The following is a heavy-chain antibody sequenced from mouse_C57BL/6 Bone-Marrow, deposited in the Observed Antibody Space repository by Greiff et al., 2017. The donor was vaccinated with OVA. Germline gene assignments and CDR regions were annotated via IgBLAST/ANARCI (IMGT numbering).Heavy chain of an antibody. Sequence: EVKLMESGGGLVQPGGSLKLSCAASGFTFSDYGMAWVRQAPRKGPEWVAFISNLAYSIYYADTVTGRFTISRENAKNTLYLEMSSLRSEDTAMYYCARRVYYYGSSYDYAMDYWGQGTSVTVSS. CDR2: ISNLAYSI. CDR1: GFTFSDYG. D-gene: IGHD1-1*01. CDR3: ARRVYYYGSSYDYAMDY. J-gene: IGHJ4*01. V-gene: IGHV5-15*01.